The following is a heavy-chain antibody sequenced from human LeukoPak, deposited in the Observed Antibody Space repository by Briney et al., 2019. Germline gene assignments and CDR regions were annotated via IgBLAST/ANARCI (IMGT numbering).Heavy chain of an antibody. CDR1: GGSFSGYY. Sequence: PSETLSLTCAVYGGSFSGYYWSWIRQPPGKGLEWIGEINHSGSTNYNPSLKSRVTISVDTSKNQFSLKLSSVTAADTAVYYCARQGVGRSSWPPRLRYNYYMDVWGKGTTVTISS. D-gene: IGHD6-13*01. J-gene: IGHJ6*03. CDR3: ARQGVGRSSWPPRLRYNYYMDV. V-gene: IGHV4-34*01. CDR2: INHSGST.